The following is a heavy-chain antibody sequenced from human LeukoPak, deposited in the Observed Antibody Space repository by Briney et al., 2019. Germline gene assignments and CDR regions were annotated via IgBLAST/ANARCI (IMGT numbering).Heavy chain of an antibody. Sequence: ASVKVSCKASGYTFTSYYMHWVRQAPGQGLEWMGIINPSGGSTSYAQKFQGRVTVTRDTSTSTVYMELSSLRSEDTAVYYCARGRVYGSGSYDNWFDPWGQGTLVTVSP. CDR2: INPSGGST. CDR3: ARGRVYGSGSYDNWFDP. D-gene: IGHD3-10*01. V-gene: IGHV1-46*01. J-gene: IGHJ5*02. CDR1: GYTFTSYY.